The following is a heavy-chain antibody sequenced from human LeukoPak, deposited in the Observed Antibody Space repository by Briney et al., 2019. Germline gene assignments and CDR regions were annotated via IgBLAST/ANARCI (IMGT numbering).Heavy chain of an antibody. CDR1: GGSVNSSSYY. CDR3: RIIYCKATNCYAKGDY. Sequence: SETLSLTCTVSGGSVNSSSYYWGWIRQPRGKGLEWIGSIYYSGSTYDNRAVKSRLTITVEKDNNQFSLNLSSVTAADTAVYYCRIIYCKATNCYAKGDYWSQGTLVTISS. V-gene: IGHV4-39*01. CDR2: IYYSGST. D-gene: IGHD2-2*01. J-gene: IGHJ4*02.